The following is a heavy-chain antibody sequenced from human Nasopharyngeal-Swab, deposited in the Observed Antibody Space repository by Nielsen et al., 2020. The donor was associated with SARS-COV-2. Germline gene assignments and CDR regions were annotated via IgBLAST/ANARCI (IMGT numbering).Heavy chain of an antibody. J-gene: IGHJ5*02. Sequence: GSLRLSCAVYGGSFSGSYRSWIRQPPGKGLEWIGEINHSGSTKYNPSLKSRVTISVDTSKNQFSLKLSSVTAADTAVYYCARGGSSCWFDPWGQGTLVTVSS. CDR3: ARGGSSCWFDP. CDR2: INHSGST. V-gene: IGHV4-34*01. CDR1: GGSFSGSY. D-gene: IGHD6-13*01.